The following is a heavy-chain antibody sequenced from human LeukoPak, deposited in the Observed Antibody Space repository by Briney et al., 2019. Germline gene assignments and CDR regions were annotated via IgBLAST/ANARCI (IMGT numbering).Heavy chain of an antibody. V-gene: IGHV3-53*01. CDR1: GFTVSSNY. J-gene: IGHJ3*02. Sequence: GGSLRLSCAASGFTVSSNYMSWVRQAPGKGLEWVSVIYSGGSTYYADSVKGRFTISRDNSKSTLYLQMNSLRAEDTAVYYCAKDISGGVYYYDSSGYYGAGDAFDIWGQGTMVTISS. D-gene: IGHD3-22*01. CDR2: IYSGGST. CDR3: AKDISGGVYYYDSSGYYGAGDAFDI.